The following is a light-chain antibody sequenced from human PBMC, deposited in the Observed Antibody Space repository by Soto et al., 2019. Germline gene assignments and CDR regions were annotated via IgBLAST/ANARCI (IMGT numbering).Light chain of an antibody. CDR1: SSDVGGYNY. CDR2: EVS. CDR3: SSYTSSSTLV. Sequence: QSVLTQPASVSGSPGQSITISCTGTSSDVGGYNYVSWYQQHPGKAPKLMIYEVSNRPSGVSNHFSGSKSANTASLTISGLQAEDEADYYCSSYTSSSTLVFGTGTMVTVL. V-gene: IGLV2-14*01. J-gene: IGLJ1*01.